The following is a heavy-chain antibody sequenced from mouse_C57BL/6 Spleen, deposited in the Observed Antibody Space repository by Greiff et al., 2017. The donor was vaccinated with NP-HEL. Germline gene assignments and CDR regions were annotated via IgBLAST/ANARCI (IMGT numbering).Heavy chain of an antibody. Sequence: QVQLQQSGAELVRPGSSVKLSCKASGYTFTSYWMHWVKQRPIQGLEWIGNIDPSDSETHYNQKFKDKATLTVDKSSSTAYMQLSSLTSEDSAVYYCARRDSNYVGFAYWGQGTLVTVSA. D-gene: IGHD2-5*01. CDR1: GYTFTSYW. CDR3: ARRDSNYVGFAY. J-gene: IGHJ3*01. CDR2: IDPSDSET. V-gene: IGHV1-52*01.